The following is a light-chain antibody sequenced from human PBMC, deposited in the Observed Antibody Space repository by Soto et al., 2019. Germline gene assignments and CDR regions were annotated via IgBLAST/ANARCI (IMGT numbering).Light chain of an antibody. CDR1: LAITNY. J-gene: IGKJ5*01. Sequence: DIQVTQSPSSLSASVGDRVAITCQASLAITNYLHWNHQNPGKAPKLLLYDASNLEAGVPSTFSGSGSGTDFTFTICSLQPEDIASYYCQRCDNLPPPFGQGTRLEIK. V-gene: IGKV1-33*01. CDR2: DAS. CDR3: QRCDNLPPP.